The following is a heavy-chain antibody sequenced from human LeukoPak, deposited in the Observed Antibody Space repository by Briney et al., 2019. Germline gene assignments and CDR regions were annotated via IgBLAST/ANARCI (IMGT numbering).Heavy chain of an antibody. V-gene: IGHV3-48*01. J-gene: IGHJ3*02. CDR3: ARDGGSSWYGAFDI. CDR2: ISTTSTI. D-gene: IGHD6-13*01. CDR1: GFTFSTYS. Sequence: PGGSLRLSCAASGFTFSTYSMNWVRQAPGKGLEWVSYISTTSTIYYADSVEGRFTISRDNAKNSLFLQMNSLRAEDTAVYYCARDGGSSWYGAFDIWGQGTMVTVSS.